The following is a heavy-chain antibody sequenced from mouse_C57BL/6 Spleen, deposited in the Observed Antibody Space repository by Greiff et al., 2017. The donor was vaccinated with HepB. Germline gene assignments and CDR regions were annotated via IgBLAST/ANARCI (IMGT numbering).Heavy chain of an antibody. CDR2: ISSGSSTI. V-gene: IGHV5-17*01. J-gene: IGHJ4*01. D-gene: IGHD2-3*01. CDR3: DYGWLLRAMDY. Sequence: EVKLVESGGGLVKPGGSLKLSCAASGFTFSDYGMHWVRQAPEKGLEWVAYISSGSSTIYYADTVKGRFTISRDNAKNTLFLQMTSLRSEDTAMYYCDYGWLLRAMDYWGQGTSVTVSS. CDR1: GFTFSDYG.